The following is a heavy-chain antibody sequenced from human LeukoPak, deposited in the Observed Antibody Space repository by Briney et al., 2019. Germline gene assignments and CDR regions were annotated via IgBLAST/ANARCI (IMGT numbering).Heavy chain of an antibody. Sequence: GGSLTLSCAASGFTFSIYGMRWVRQAPGKGLEWVSTISGRDSNTYYADSVEGRFIISRDNSRNTLYLQMNSLRAEDTAVYYCARRSDYGGNGNYFDYWGQGTPVTVSS. J-gene: IGHJ4*02. V-gene: IGHV3-23*01. CDR1: GFTFSIYG. D-gene: IGHD4-23*01. CDR2: ISGRDSNT. CDR3: ARRSDYGGNGNYFDY.